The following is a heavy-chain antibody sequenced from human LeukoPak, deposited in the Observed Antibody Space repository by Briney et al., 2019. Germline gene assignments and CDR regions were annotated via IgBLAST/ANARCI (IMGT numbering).Heavy chain of an antibody. Sequence: NPGGSLRLSCAASGFTFSSYSMNWVRQAPGKGLEWVSSISSSSSYIYYADSVKGRFTISRDNAKNSLYLQMNSLRAEDTAVYYCARDRVDTAIGGYYYMDVWGKGTTVTVSS. CDR3: ARDRVDTAIGGYYYMDV. V-gene: IGHV3-21*01. CDR1: GFTFSSYS. CDR2: ISSSSSYI. J-gene: IGHJ6*03. D-gene: IGHD5-18*01.